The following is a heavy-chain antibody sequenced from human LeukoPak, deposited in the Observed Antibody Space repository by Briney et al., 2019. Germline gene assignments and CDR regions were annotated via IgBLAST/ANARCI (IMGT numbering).Heavy chain of an antibody. CDR2: ISGYNGNT. CDR3: ARSILGTITAGPFDY. V-gene: IGHV1-18*01. J-gene: IGHJ4*02. Sequence: ASVKVSCKASGYTFSSYGIAWVRQAPGQGLEWMGWISGYNGNTNYAQKLQGRVSMTTDTSTTTAYMELRSLTSDDTALYYCARSILGTITAGPFDYWGQGTLVTVSS. CDR1: GYTFSSYG. D-gene: IGHD5-12*01.